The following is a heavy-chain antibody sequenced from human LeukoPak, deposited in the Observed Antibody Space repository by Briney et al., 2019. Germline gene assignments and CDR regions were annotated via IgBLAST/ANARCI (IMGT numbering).Heavy chain of an antibody. Sequence: GESLKISCQGSANTFSDYWIGWVRQMPGKGLEWMGVIYPDDPQTTYSPSFERQVTISADKSINTAYLQWNSLKATDTAMYYCARREMITHNAFDIWGQGTMVTVSA. CDR2: IYPDDPQT. D-gene: IGHD1-14*01. V-gene: IGHV5-51*01. CDR1: ANTFSDYW. CDR3: ARREMITHNAFDI. J-gene: IGHJ3*02.